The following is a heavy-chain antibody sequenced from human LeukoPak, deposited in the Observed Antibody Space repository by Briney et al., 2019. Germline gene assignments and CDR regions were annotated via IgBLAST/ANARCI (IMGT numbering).Heavy chain of an antibody. Sequence: ASVKVSCKASGYSFTGYFMHWVRQAPGQGLEWMGWINPKSGGTNYAQKFQGRVTMTRDTSISAAYMELSRLRSDDTAVYYCARRSSRWYEIDYWGQGTLVTVSS. CDR3: ARRSSRWYEIDY. CDR2: INPKSGGT. CDR1: GYSFTGYF. J-gene: IGHJ4*02. D-gene: IGHD6-13*01. V-gene: IGHV1-2*02.